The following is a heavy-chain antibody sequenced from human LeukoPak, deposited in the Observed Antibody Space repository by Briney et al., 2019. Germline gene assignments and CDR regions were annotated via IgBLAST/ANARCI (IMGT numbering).Heavy chain of an antibody. V-gene: IGHV3-23*01. CDR3: AKQRSEVVPAALNY. Sequence: GGSLRLSCAASGFTFSSYAMTWVRQAPGKGLEWVSGISGTGISTYYADSVKGRFTISRDTSKNTLYLQMNSLRAEDTAIYYCAKQRSEVVPAALNYWGQGTLLTVSS. D-gene: IGHD2-2*01. CDR1: GFTFSSYA. J-gene: IGHJ4*02. CDR2: ISGTGIST.